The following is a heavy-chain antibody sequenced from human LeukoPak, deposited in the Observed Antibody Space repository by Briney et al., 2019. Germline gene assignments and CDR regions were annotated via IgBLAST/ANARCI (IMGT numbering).Heavy chain of an antibody. CDR1: GGSISSSSYY. Sequence: KASETLSLTCTVSGGSISSSSYYWGWIRQPPGKGLEWIGSIYYSGSTNYNPSLKSRVTISVDTSKNQFSLKLSSVTAADTAVYYCARAHRAYSSSSGSYWYFDLWGRGTLVTVSS. V-gene: IGHV4-39*07. J-gene: IGHJ2*01. CDR2: IYYSGST. D-gene: IGHD6-6*01. CDR3: ARAHRAYSSSSGSYWYFDL.